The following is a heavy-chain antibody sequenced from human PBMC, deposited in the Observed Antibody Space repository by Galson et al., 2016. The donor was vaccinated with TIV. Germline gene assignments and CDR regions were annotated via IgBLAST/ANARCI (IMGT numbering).Heavy chain of an antibody. J-gene: IGHJ3*02. CDR1: GFIFRRYS. D-gene: IGHD3-22*01. CDR3: ARDRDYYDSSSCSPDAFDM. V-gene: IGHV3-21*01. CDR2: ISSSSDYR. Sequence: SLRLSCAASGFIFRRYSMNWVRQAPGKGLEWVSTISSSSDYRFYADSVKGRFTISRDNARNSLHLQINSLRVEDTAVYYCARDRDYYDSSSCSPDAFDMWGQGTMVAVS.